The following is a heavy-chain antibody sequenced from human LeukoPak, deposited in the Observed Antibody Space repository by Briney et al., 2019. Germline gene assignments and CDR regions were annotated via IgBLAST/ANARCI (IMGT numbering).Heavy chain of an antibody. V-gene: IGHV4-59*01. D-gene: IGHD3-16*02. CDR3: ARDNGAFGGVVALGGMDV. Sequence: SETLSLTCTVSGGSINNYYWSWIRQPPGKGLERIGYIFYSGSTNYNPSLKSRVTVSVDTSKNQFSLKLSSVTAADSAVYYCARDNGAFGGVVALGGMDVWGQGTTASVSS. CDR1: GGSINNYY. CDR2: IFYSGST. J-gene: IGHJ6*02.